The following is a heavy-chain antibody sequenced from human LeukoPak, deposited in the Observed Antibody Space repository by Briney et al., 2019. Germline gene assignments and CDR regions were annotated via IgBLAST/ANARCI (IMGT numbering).Heavy chain of an antibody. J-gene: IGHJ4*02. Sequence: PGGSLRLSCAASGFTFSSYWMSWVRQAPGKGLEWVANIKQDGSEKYYVDSVKGRFTISRDNDKNSLYLQMNSLRAEDTAVYYCARVGREYYYDSSGIPPYYFDYWGQGTLVTVSS. CDR3: ARVGREYYYDSSGIPPYYFDY. V-gene: IGHV3-7*01. CDR1: GFTFSSYW. D-gene: IGHD3-22*01. CDR2: IKQDGSEK.